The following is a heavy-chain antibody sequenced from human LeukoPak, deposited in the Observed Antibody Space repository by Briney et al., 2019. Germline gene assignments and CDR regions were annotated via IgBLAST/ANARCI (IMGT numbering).Heavy chain of an antibody. Sequence: GGSLRLSCAASGFSFSDYWMSWVRQAPGKGLEWVANIKQDGSEKNYVDSVKGRFTISRDNAKNSLSLQMISLRAEDTAVYYCARNKRADTWGQGTMVTVSS. V-gene: IGHV3-7*01. J-gene: IGHJ3*02. CDR2: IKQDGSEK. CDR1: GFSFSDYW. D-gene: IGHD1/OR15-1a*01. CDR3: ARNKRADT.